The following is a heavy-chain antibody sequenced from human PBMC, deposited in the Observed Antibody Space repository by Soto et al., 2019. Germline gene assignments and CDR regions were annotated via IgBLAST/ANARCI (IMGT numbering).Heavy chain of an antibody. J-gene: IGHJ6*02. CDR3: ARDGGVGATYYYYYGMDV. CDR1: GYSISSGYY. D-gene: IGHD1-26*01. V-gene: IGHV4-38-2*02. Sequence: SETLSLTCAVSGYSISSGYYWGWIRQPPGKGLEWIGSIYRSGSTYYNPSLKSRVTISVDTSKNQFSLKLSSVTAADTAVYYCARDGGVGATYYYYYGMDVWGQGTTVTVSS. CDR2: IYRSGST.